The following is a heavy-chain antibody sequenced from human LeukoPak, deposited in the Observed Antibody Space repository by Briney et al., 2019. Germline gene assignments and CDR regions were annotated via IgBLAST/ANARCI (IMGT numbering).Heavy chain of an antibody. CDR2: IYYSGST. J-gene: IGHJ6*03. CDR1: GGSISSYY. V-gene: IGHV4-59*01. D-gene: IGHD3-10*01. CDR3: ARVKGYYGSGSYYYYYHMDV. Sequence: SETLSLTCTVSGGSISSYYWSWIRQPPGKGLEWIGYIYYSGSTNYNPSLKSRVTISVDTSKNQFSLKLSSVTAADTAVYYCARVKGYYGSGSYYYYYHMDVWGKGTTVTVSS.